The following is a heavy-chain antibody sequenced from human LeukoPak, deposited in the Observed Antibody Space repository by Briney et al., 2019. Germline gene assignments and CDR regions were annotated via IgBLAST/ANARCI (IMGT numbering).Heavy chain of an antibody. J-gene: IGHJ4*02. CDR1: EFTFSSYA. D-gene: IGHD2-2*01. V-gene: IGHV3-23*01. Sequence: PGGSLRLSYAASEFTFSSYAMSWVRQAPGKGLEWVSAISGSGGSTYYADSVKGRFTISRDNSKNTLYLQMNSLRAEDTAVYYCAKGSYCSSTSCYPRPYYFDYWGQGTLVTVSS. CDR2: ISGSGGST. CDR3: AKGSYCSSTSCYPRPYYFDY.